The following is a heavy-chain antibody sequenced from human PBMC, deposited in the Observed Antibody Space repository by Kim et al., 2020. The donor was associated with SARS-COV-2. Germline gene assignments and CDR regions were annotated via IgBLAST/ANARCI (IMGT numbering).Heavy chain of an antibody. Sequence: AQTFQGRGTMTRNTSISTAYMELSSLRSEDTAVYYCATYGLYGSGDAFDIWGQGTMVTVSS. V-gene: IGHV1-8*01. J-gene: IGHJ3*02. D-gene: IGHD3-10*01. CDR3: ATYGLYGSGDAFDI.